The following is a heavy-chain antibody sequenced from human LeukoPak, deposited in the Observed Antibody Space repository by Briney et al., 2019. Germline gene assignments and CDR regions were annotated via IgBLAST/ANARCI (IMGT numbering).Heavy chain of an antibody. CDR1: GFTFSDYA. J-gene: IGHJ6*02. Sequence: GGSLRLSCAASGFTFSDYAMHWVRQAPGKGLEWVAFIRNDGGNKYYADSVKGRFSISRDNSKNTLYLQMNSLRAEDTAVYYCATGHVGGMDVWGQGTTVTVSS. CDR2: IRNDGGNK. CDR3: ATGHVGGMDV. V-gene: IGHV3-30*02.